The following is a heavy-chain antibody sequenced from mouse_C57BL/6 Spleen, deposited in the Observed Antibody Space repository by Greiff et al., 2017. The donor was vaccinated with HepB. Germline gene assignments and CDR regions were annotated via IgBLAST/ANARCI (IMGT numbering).Heavy chain of an antibody. D-gene: IGHD2-4*01. CDR3: ARTYYDYDGYYFDY. Sequence: EVQGVESGAELVKPGASVKLSCTASGFNIKDYYMHWVKQRTEQGLEWIGRIDPEDGETKYAPKFQGKATITADTSSNTAYRQLSSLTSEDTAVYYWARTYYDYDGYYFDYWGQGTTLTVSS. J-gene: IGHJ2*01. CDR2: IDPEDGET. V-gene: IGHV14-2*01. CDR1: GFNIKDYY.